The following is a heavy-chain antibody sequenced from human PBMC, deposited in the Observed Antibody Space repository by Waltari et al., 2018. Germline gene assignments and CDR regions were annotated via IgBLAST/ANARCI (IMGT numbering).Heavy chain of an antibody. V-gene: IGHV4-34*01. D-gene: IGHD6-6*01. CDR3: ARGGDSSSRDFDY. CDR1: GGSFSGYY. J-gene: IGHJ4*02. Sequence: QVQLQQWGAGLLKPSETLSLTCAVYGGSFSGYYWSWIRQPPGKGLEWIGEINHSGSTNYNPSLKSRVTISVDTSKNQFSQKLSSVTAADTAVYYCARGGDSSSRDFDYWGQGTLVTVSS. CDR2: INHSGST.